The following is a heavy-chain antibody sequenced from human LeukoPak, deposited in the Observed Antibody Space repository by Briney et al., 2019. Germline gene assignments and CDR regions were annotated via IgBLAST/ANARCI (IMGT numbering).Heavy chain of an antibody. J-gene: IGHJ4*02. Sequence: PGGSLRLSCAASGFTFSSYGMTWVRQAPGKGLEWVSYISSSSSTIYYADSVKGRFTISRDNAKNSLYLQLNSLRAEDTALYYCAKSPTYCGSDCYSTFDYWGQGNLVTVSS. CDR2: ISSSSSTI. V-gene: IGHV3-48*01. CDR3: AKSPTYCGSDCYSTFDY. CDR1: GFTFSSYG. D-gene: IGHD2-21*02.